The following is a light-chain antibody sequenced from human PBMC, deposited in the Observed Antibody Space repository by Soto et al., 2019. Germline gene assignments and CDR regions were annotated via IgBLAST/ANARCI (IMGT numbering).Light chain of an antibody. Sequence: QSEVTRPRSVSGSPGQSVTISCAGASSDVGGYNYVSWYQQHPGKAPKLIIYDVSKRPSGVPDRFSGSKSGNTASLTISGLQAEDEADYYCCSYAGSYSFLYVLGSGTKVTVL. J-gene: IGLJ1*01. CDR3: CSYAGSYSFLYV. V-gene: IGLV2-11*01. CDR2: DVS. CDR1: SSDVGGYNY.